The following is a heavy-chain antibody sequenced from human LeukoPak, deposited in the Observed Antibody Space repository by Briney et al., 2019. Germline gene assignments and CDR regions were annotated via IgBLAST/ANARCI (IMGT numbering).Heavy chain of an antibody. Sequence: GGSLRLSCAASGFTFSSYWMSWVRQAPGKGLEWVANIKEDGSEKYYVDSVKGRFTISREDAKNSLYLQMNSLRAGDTAVYYCARAVAGTFFDYWGQGTLVTVSS. CDR1: GFTFSSYW. J-gene: IGHJ4*02. D-gene: IGHD6-19*01. CDR2: IKEDGSEK. CDR3: ARAVAGTFFDY. V-gene: IGHV3-7*01.